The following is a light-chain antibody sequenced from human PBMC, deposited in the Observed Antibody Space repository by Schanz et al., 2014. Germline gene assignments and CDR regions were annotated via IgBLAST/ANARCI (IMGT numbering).Light chain of an antibody. V-gene: IGLV2-23*02. J-gene: IGLJ2*01. CDR2: DVT. Sequence: QSALTQPASVSGSPGQSITISCTGTSSDVGSYNFVSWYQQHPGKAPKLMIYDVTNRPSGVSSRFSGSKSGNTASLTISGLQAEDEADYYCCSYAGSINLGVFGGGTKLTVL. CDR1: SSDVGSYNF. CDR3: CSYAGSINLGV.